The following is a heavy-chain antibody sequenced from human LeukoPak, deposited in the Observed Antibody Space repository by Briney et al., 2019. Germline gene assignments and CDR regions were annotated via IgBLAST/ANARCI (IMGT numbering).Heavy chain of an antibody. V-gene: IGHV1-69*13. CDR2: FIPLLGTA. J-gene: IGHJ6*03. D-gene: IGHD3-10*01. Sequence: ASVRFSXKASGGTFANYAFSWVRQAPGQGLEWMGGFIPLLGTANYAQEFQGRVTITADESTSTAYMQLSSLRSEDTAVYFCARVITIGQPPYYYYMDLWGKGTTVTVSS. CDR1: GGTFANYA. CDR3: ARVITIGQPPYYYYMDL.